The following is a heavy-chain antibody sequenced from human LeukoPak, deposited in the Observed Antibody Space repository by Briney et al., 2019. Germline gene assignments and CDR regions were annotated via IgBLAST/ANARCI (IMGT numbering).Heavy chain of an antibody. D-gene: IGHD4-17*01. J-gene: IGHJ4*02. CDR2: ISGSGGST. Sequence: GGSLRLSCAASGFTFSSYAMSWVRQAPGKGLEWVSAISGSGGSTYYADSVKGRFTISRDNSKNSLYLQMNSLTAEDTAVYYCANLRDYVYLFDYWGQGTLVTVSS. V-gene: IGHV3-23*01. CDR3: ANLRDYVYLFDY. CDR1: GFTFSSYA.